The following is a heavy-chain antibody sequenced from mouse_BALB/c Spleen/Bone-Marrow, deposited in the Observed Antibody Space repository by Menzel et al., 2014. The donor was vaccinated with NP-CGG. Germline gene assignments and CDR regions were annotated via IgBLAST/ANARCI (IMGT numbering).Heavy chain of an antibody. CDR1: GFNIKDTY. V-gene: IGHV14-3*02. D-gene: IGHD2-4*01. J-gene: IGHJ2*01. CDR3: ALYYDYDVGY. CDR2: IDPANGNT. Sequence: EVKLVESGAELVKPGASVKLSCTASGFNIKDTYMHWVKQRPEQGLEWIGRIDPANGNTKYDPKFQGKATITADTSSNTAYLQLSSLTSEDTAVYYCALYYDYDVGYWGQGTTLTVS.